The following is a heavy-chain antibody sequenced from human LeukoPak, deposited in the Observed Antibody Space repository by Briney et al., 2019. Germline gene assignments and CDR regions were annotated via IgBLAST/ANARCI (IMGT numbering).Heavy chain of an antibody. Sequence: EASVKVSCKASGYTFTSYAMHWVRQAPGQRLEWMGWINAGSGNTKYSQKFQGRVTITRDTSASTAYMELSSLRSEDTAVYYCAGILVAPSGTNDYWGQGTLVTVSS. CDR3: AGILVAPSGTNDY. D-gene: IGHD3-3*01. V-gene: IGHV1-3*01. CDR1: GYTFTSYA. J-gene: IGHJ4*02. CDR2: INAGSGNT.